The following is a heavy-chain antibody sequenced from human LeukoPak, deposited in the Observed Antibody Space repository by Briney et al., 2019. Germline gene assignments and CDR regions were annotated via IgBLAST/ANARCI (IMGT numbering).Heavy chain of an antibody. J-gene: IGHJ6*02. Sequence: SETLSLTCTVSGGSISSSSYYWGWIRQPPGKGLEWIGSIYYSGSTYYNPSLKSRVTISVDTSKNQFSLKLSSVTAADTAVYYCARVSQLRSYGYIYYYYGMDVRGQGTTVTVSS. V-gene: IGHV4-39*01. CDR1: GGSISSSSYY. D-gene: IGHD5-18*01. CDR3: ARVSQLRSYGYIYYYYGMDV. CDR2: IYYSGST.